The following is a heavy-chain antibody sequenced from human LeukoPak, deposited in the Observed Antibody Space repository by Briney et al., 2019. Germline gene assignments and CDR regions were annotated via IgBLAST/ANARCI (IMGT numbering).Heavy chain of an antibody. D-gene: IGHD3-22*01. J-gene: IGHJ5*02. CDR1: GFTFSSYG. CDR2: ISYDGSNK. V-gene: IGHV3-30*03. CDR3: ARYYYDSSGYYEIDP. Sequence: PGRSLRLSCAASGFTFSSYGMHWVRQAPVKGLEWVAVISYDGSNKYYADSVKGRFTISRDNSKNTLYLQMNSLRAEDTAVYYCARYYYDSSGYYEIDPWGQGTLVTVSS.